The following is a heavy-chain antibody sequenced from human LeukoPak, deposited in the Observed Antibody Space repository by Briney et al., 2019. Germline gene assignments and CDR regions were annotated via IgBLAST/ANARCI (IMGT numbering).Heavy chain of an antibody. CDR1: GFTFSGSA. J-gene: IGHJ4*02. Sequence: PGGSLKLSCAASGFTFSGSAMHWVRQASGKGLEWVGRIRSKANSYATAYAASVKGRFTISRDDSKNTAYLQMNSLKTEDTAVYYCTATYYYGSGSYFTPDYWGQGTLVTVPS. CDR2: IRSKANSYAT. V-gene: IGHV3-73*01. D-gene: IGHD3-10*01. CDR3: TATYYYGSGSYFTPDY.